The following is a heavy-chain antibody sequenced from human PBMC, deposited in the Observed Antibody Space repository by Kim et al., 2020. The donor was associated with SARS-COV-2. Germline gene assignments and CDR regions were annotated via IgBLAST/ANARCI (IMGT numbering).Heavy chain of an antibody. CDR1: GGSISSGGYY. CDR3: ARAEGYYYGSGSQGFDY. Sequence: SETLSLTCTVSGGSISSGGYYWSWIRQHPGKGLEWIGYIYYSGSTYYNPSLKSRVTISVDTSKNQFSLKLSSVTAADTAVYYCARAEGYYYGSGSQGFDYWGQGTLVTVSS. CDR2: IYYSGST. D-gene: IGHD3-10*01. J-gene: IGHJ4*02. V-gene: IGHV4-31*03.